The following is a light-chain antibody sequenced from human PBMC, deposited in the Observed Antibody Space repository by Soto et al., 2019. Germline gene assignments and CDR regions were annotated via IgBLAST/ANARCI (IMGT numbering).Light chain of an antibody. CDR2: EVY. Sequence: QSVLTQPASVSGSPGQSITISCTGTSNNVGNYNLVSWYQQHPGKAPKLMIYEVYKRPPGVSNRFSGPKSGITASLTISGLQAEDEGDYYCCSYAGSDTYVFGTGTKVTVL. CDR1: SNNVGNYNL. J-gene: IGLJ1*01. V-gene: IGLV2-23*02. CDR3: CSYAGSDTYV.